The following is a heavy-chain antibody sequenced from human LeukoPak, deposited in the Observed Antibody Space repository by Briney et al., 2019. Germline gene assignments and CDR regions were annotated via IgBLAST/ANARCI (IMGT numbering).Heavy chain of an antibody. D-gene: IGHD1-26*01. V-gene: IGHV4-59*01. Sequence: SETLSLTCTVQGGSFSTYYWSWIRQPPGKGLEWIGHFYYSGGTSYSPSLKSRLTISVDTSSNQFSLKLTSVTAADTAAYFCARGQGGNYYLNYFDYWGQGALVTVSS. CDR1: GGSFSTYY. CDR2: FYYSGGT. CDR3: ARGQGGNYYLNYFDY. J-gene: IGHJ4*02.